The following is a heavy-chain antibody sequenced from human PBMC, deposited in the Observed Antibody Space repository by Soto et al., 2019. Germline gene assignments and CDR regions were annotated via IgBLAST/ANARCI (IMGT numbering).Heavy chain of an antibody. CDR2: IYYSGST. Sequence: SETLSLTCSVSGGSISSGDYSWSWIRQPPGKGLEWIGCIYYSGSTSYNPSLKSRVTISSDTSNNQFSLKLSSVTAADTAVYYCARVVDTSMETHFDYWGQGILVTVPP. CDR3: ARVVDTSMETHFDY. CDR1: GGSISSGDYS. V-gene: IGHV4-30-4*01. J-gene: IGHJ4*02. D-gene: IGHD5-18*01.